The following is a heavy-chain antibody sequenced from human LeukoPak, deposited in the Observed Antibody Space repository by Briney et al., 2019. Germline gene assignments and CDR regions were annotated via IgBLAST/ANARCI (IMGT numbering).Heavy chain of an antibody. CDR2: IYENDEK. V-gene: IGHV2-5*01. CDR1: GFSFSSGGVG. CDR3: AHRHRGVASDI. Sequence: SGPTLVKPRQTLRLTCTFSGFSFSSGGVGVGWIRQPPGKALEWLGVIYENDEKLYSSSLQNRLTITKDTSRNQVVLTMANMDPVDTATYYCAHRHRGVASDIWGQGIMVTVSS. J-gene: IGHJ3*02. D-gene: IGHD2-8*02.